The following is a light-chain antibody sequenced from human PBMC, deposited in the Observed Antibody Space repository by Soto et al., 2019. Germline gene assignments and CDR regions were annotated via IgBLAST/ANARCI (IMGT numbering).Light chain of an antibody. CDR1: QSVSSSY. CDR3: QQYGRT. Sequence: IVLTQSPGTLSLSPGERATLSCRASQSVSSSYLTWYQQKPGQAPRRLIYGASSRATGIPDRFSGSGSGTDFTLTISRLEPEDFAVYYCQQYGRTFGQGTKVEIK. V-gene: IGKV3-20*01. J-gene: IGKJ1*01. CDR2: GAS.